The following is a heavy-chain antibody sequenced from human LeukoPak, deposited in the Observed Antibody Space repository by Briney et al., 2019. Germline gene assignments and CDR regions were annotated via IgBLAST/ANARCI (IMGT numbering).Heavy chain of an antibody. CDR2: IYTSGST. D-gene: IGHD2-21*02. CDR3: ARDRVVVTATYFDY. V-gene: IGHV4-4*07. Sequence: PSETLSLTCTVSGGSISSYYWSWIRQPAGKGLEWIGRIYTSGSTNYNPSLKSRVTMSVDTSKNQFSLKLSSMTAADTAVYYCARDRVVVTATYFDYWGQGTLVTVSS. CDR1: GGSISSYY. J-gene: IGHJ4*02.